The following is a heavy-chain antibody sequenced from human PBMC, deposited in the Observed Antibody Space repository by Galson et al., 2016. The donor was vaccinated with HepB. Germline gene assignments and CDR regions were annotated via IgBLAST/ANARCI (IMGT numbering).Heavy chain of an antibody. Sequence: SLRLSCAASGFTFSSFWMNWVRQAPGQGLEWVASIKADASKAFYADSVKGRFTISRDNVENSLSLQMNSLRAEDTAVYYCARYGDEAGWNFHQWGQGTLVTVSS. CDR2: IKADASKA. J-gene: IGHJ1*01. V-gene: IGHV3-7*03. CDR1: GFTFSSFW. D-gene: IGHD6-19*01. CDR3: ARYGDEAGWNFHQ.